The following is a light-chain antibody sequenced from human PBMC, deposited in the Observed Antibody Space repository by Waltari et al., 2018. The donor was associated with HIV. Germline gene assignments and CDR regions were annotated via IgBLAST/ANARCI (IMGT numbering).Light chain of an antibody. Sequence: QSALTQPASVSGAPGQSTTISCTGTPRDVGGYDYVSWSQHHPGKAPKLIIYDVNHRTSGVSYRFSGSKSGNTASLTISGLQAEDEADYYCSSYTLTSTYVFGTGTKVTVL. CDR1: PRDVGGYDY. CDR2: DVN. V-gene: IGLV2-14*03. J-gene: IGLJ1*01. CDR3: SSYTLTSTYV.